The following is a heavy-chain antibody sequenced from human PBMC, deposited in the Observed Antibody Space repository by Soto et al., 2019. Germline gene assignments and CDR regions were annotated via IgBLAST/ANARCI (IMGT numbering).Heavy chain of an antibody. CDR1: GYTFTSYG. CDR2: ISAYNGNT. V-gene: IGHV1-18*04. J-gene: IGHJ6*02. Sequence: ASVKVSCRASGYTFTSYGISWVRQAPGQGLEWMGWISAYNGNTNYAQKLQGRVTMTTDTSTSTAYMGLRSLRSDDTAVYYCARVDYGDYGAYYYYGMDVWGQGTTVTVSS. D-gene: IGHD4-17*01. CDR3: ARVDYGDYGAYYYYGMDV.